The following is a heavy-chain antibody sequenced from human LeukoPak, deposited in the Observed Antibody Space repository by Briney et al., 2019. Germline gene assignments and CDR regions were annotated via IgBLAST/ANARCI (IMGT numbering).Heavy chain of an antibody. V-gene: IGHV4-39*01. CDR1: GASISGSGYY. J-gene: IGHJ4*02. CDR3: VKSGGYGLIDY. Sequence: ASETLSLTCAVSGASISGSGYYLGWIRQPPGKGLEWIGNIYYTGSTYYNASLQSRVTISIDTSKNQFSLRLNSVTAADTAMYYCVKSGGYGLIDYWGQGTLVTVSS. CDR2: IYYTGST. D-gene: IGHD1-26*01.